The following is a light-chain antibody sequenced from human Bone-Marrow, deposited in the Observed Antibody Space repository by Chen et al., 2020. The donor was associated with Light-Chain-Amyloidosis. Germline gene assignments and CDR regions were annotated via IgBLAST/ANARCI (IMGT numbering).Light chain of an antibody. Sequence: SYELTQPPSVSVSPAQTARITCSGDDLPTKYAYWYQQKPGQAPVLVIHRDTERPSGISERFSGSSSGTTATLTISGVQAEDEADYHCQSADSSGTYEVICGGGTKLTVL. CDR3: QSADSSGTYEVI. J-gene: IGLJ2*01. V-gene: IGLV3-25*03. CDR2: RDT. CDR1: DLPTKY.